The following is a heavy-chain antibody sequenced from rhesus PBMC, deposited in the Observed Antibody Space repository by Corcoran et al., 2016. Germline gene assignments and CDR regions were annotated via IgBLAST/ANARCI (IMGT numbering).Heavy chain of an antibody. CDR3: ARESPSTADDAFDL. V-gene: IGHV4S9*01. CDR1: GGSISGDFY. Sequence: QVQLQESGPGLAKSSETLPLTCAVSGGSISGDFYWNWIRQPPGKGLEWIGNFYGDGATTNFHPSLKSRVTISKDTSTNQFFLKLTSLTAADTAVYFCARESPSTADDAFDLWGQGLRVTVSS. D-gene: IGHD1-1*01. J-gene: IGHJ3*01. CDR2: FYGDGATT.